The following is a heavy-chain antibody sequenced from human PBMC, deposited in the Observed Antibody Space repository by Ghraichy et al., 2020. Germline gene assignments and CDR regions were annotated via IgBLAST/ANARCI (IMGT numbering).Heavy chain of an antibody. CDR1: GFSFSHCG. CDR3: ARLAMASPVNAGWYFDV. Sequence: GGSLRLSCVTSGFSFSHCGFNWVRQAPGRGLEWIAYISNGGNTIYYADSVKGRFTVSKDNSKNSLYLQMNSLRDDDTVVYFCARLAMASPVNAGWYFDVWGRGTLVTVSS. D-gene: IGHD5-24*01. CDR2: ISNGGNTI. J-gene: IGHJ2*01. V-gene: IGHV3-48*02.